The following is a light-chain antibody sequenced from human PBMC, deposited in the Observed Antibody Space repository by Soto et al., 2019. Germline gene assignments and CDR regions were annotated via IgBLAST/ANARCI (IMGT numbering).Light chain of an antibody. V-gene: IGKV3-11*01. Sequence: EVVLTQSPGTLSLSPGERATLSCRASHSVGINLAWYQQKPGQAPRLLIYGASTRAAGFPDRISGDGSGTDYTLTISSLEPEDFAVYYCQQRTRWPMTFGQGTRLEI. J-gene: IGKJ5*01. CDR3: QQRTRWPMT. CDR1: HSVGIN. CDR2: GAS.